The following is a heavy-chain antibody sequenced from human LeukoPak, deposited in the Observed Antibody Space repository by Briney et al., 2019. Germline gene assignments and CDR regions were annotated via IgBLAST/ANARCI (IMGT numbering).Heavy chain of an antibody. CDR1: GGTFSSYA. CDR3: ARGGQLLHYYYYYMDV. V-gene: IGHV1-69*05. CDR2: IIPIFGTA. D-gene: IGHD2-2*01. Sequence: SVKVSCKASGGTFSSYAISWVRQAPGQGLEWMGRIIPIFGTANYAQKFQGRVTITTDESTSTAYMELSSVRSEDTAVYYCARGGQLLHYYYYYMDVWGKGTTVTVSS. J-gene: IGHJ6*03.